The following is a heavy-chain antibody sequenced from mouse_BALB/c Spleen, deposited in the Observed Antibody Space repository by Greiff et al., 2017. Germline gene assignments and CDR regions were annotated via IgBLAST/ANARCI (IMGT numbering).Heavy chain of an antibody. CDR1: GYTFSSYW. V-gene: IGHV1-7*01. Sequence: QVQLKESGAELAKPGASVKMSCKASGYTFSSYWMHWVKQRPGQGLEWIGYINPSTGYTEYNQKFKDKATLTADKSSSTAYMQLSSLTSEDSAVYYCARGGLRRLDYWGQGTTLTVSS. CDR3: ARGGLRRLDY. J-gene: IGHJ2*01. CDR2: INPSTGYT. D-gene: IGHD2-4*01.